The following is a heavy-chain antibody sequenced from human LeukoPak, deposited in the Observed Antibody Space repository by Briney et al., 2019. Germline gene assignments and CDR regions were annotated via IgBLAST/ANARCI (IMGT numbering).Heavy chain of an antibody. J-gene: IGHJ4*02. V-gene: IGHV3-23*01. CDR1: GFTFNSYA. Sequence: GSLRLSCAASGFTFNSYAMSWVRQAPGKGLEWVSAISGSGGSTYYADSVKGRFTISRDNSKNTLYLQMNSLRAEDTAVYYCAKAVWFGESYYFDFWGQGTLVTVSS. CDR2: ISGSGGST. D-gene: IGHD3-10*01. CDR3: AKAVWFGESYYFDF.